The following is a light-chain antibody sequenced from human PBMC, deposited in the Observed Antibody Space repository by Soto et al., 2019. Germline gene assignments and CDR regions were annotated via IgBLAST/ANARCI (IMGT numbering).Light chain of an antibody. V-gene: IGKV1-39*01. CDR3: QQTSAAPFT. CDR2: TAS. CDR1: QNINTY. Sequence: DIQLTQSPSSLSAPVGDIATITPRASQNINTYLNWYQQRPGQAPQLLIFTASSFQGGVPARFSASGSRTDFTLTISSLQPDDFATYYCQQTSAAPFTFGPGTKVDI. J-gene: IGKJ3*01.